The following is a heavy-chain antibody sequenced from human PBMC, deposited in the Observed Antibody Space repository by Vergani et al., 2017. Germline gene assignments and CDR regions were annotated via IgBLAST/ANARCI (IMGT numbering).Heavy chain of an antibody. CDR2: ISSSSSYT. Sequence: VQLLESGGGLVQPGGSLRLSCAASGFTFSDYYMSWIRQAPGKGLEWVSYISSSSSYTNYADSVKGRFTISRDNSKNTLYLQMNSLRAEDTAVYYCARESYYYDSSGSHFDYWGQGTLVTVSS. J-gene: IGHJ4*02. CDR1: GFTFSDYY. D-gene: IGHD3-22*01. V-gene: IGHV3-11*06. CDR3: ARESYYYDSSGSHFDY.